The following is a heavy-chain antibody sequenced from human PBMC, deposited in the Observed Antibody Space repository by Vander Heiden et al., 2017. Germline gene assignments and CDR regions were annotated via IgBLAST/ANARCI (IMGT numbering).Heavy chain of an antibody. CDR3: SKDRVMKVRQGVWGTPVDY. CDR2: ISGSGGST. D-gene: IGHD3-16*01. J-gene: IGHJ4*01. V-gene: IGHV3-23*01. CDR1: GFTFSSYA. Sequence: EVQLLESGGGLVQPGGSLRLCGAASGFTFSSYAMGWVRQAPGKGLEWVSAISGSGGSTYYAASVKCWCIISRDNPKNTLYLLMKSRRAEETAVYSCSKDRVMKVRQGVWGTPVDYWGRVSMVTIYS.